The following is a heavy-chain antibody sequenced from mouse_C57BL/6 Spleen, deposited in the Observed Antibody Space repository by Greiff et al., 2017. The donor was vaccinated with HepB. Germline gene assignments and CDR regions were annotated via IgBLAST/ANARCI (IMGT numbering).Heavy chain of an antibody. V-gene: IGHV2-2*01. D-gene: IGHD2-5*01. J-gene: IGHJ2*01. Sequence: QVQLQQSGPGLVQPSQSLSITCTVSGFSLTSYGVHWVRQSPGKGLEWLGVIWRGGSTDYNAAFISRLSISKDNSKSQVFFKMNSLQADDTAIYYCARNNYSNYGDYFDYWGQGTTLTVSS. CDR1: GFSLTSYG. CDR3: ARNNYSNYGDYFDY. CDR2: IWRGGST.